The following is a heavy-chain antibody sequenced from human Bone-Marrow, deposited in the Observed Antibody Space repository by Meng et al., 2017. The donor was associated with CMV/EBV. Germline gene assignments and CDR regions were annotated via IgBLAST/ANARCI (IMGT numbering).Heavy chain of an antibody. CDR3: ARDLYYGSGLDY. Sequence: SETLSLTCTVSGGSVNSGSYYWSWIRKPPGKGLEWIGRIYYSGSTKYSPSLKSRVTISVDMPKNQFSLRLSSVTAADTAVYFCARDLYYGSGLDYWGRGTLVTVSS. V-gene: IGHV4-61*01. D-gene: IGHD3-10*01. CDR2: IYYSGST. J-gene: IGHJ4*02. CDR1: GGSVNSGSYY.